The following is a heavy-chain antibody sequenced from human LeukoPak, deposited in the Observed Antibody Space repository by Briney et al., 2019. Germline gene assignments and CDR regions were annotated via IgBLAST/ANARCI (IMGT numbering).Heavy chain of an antibody. D-gene: IGHD1-1*01. V-gene: IGHV3-23*01. Sequence: PGGSLRLSCAASGFIFSNYALAWVRQAPGKGLEWVSGISRIGGSTHYADSVKGRFTISRDNSKNILYLQMNSLRAEDTALYYCAKGFVGTGNFRGGDYWGQGTLVTVSS. CDR3: AKGFVGTGNFRGGDY. CDR1: GFIFSNYA. CDR2: ISRIGGST. J-gene: IGHJ4*02.